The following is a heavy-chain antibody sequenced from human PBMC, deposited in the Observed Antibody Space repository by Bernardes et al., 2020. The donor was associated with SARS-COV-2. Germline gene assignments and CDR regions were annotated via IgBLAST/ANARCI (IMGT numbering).Heavy chain of an antibody. CDR2: ISYDGSNK. V-gene: IGHV3-30*18. CDR3: AKDRGDGLWNYRYNWFDP. Sequence: GGSLRLSCAASGFTFSSYGMHWVRQAPGKGLEWVAVISYDGSNKYYADSVKGRFTISRDNSKNTLYLQMNSLRAEDTAVYYCAKDRGDGLWNYRYNWFDPWGQGTLVTVSS. J-gene: IGHJ5*02. D-gene: IGHD1-7*01. CDR1: GFTFSSYG.